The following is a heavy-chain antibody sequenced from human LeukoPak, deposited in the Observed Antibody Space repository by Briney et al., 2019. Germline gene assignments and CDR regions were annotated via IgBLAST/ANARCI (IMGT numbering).Heavy chain of an antibody. Sequence: SETLSLTCAVYGGSFSGYYWSWIRQPPGKGLEWIGEINHSGSTNYNPSLKSRVTISVDTSKNQFSLQLNSVTPEDTAVYYCAREGTDIVVVTAGDAFDIWGQGTMVTVSS. V-gene: IGHV4-34*01. CDR2: INHSGST. CDR3: AREGTDIVVVTAGDAFDI. J-gene: IGHJ3*02. D-gene: IGHD2-21*02. CDR1: GGSFSGYY.